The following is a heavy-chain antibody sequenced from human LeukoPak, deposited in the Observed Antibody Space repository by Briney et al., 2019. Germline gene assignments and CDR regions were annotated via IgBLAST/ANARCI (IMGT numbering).Heavy chain of an antibody. D-gene: IGHD3-10*01. CDR1: GYTFNGYY. Sequence: GASVKVSCKASGYTFNGYYMHWVRQAPGQGLEWMGWINPNSGGTNYAQKFQGRVTMTRDTSISTAYMELSRLRSDDTAVYYCATSLWFGELSHYFDYWGQGTLVTVSS. V-gene: IGHV1-2*02. CDR2: INPNSGGT. CDR3: ATSLWFGELSHYFDY. J-gene: IGHJ4*02.